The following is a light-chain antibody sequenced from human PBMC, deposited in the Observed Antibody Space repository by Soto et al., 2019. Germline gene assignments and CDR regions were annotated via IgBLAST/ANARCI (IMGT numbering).Light chain of an antibody. CDR2: DAS. CDR3: QQYNHYWT. J-gene: IGKJ1*01. Sequence: DIQMTQSPSTLSASVGDRVTITCRASQSISSWLAWYQQKPGKAPKVLIYDASSLESGVPSRFSGSGSGTDFSLTISSLQPDDFATYYGQQYNHYWTFGQGTRVEIK. V-gene: IGKV1-5*01. CDR1: QSISSW.